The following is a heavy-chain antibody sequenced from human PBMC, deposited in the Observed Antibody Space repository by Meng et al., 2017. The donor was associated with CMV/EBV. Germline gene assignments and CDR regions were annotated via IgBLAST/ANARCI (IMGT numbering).Heavy chain of an antibody. J-gene: IGHJ4*02. CDR1: GFTFSNYA. CDR3: AKALCSTTTCTFDY. CDR2: ISNSGGTT. D-gene: IGHD2-2*01. Sequence: GESLKISCAASGFTFSNYAMSWVRQAPGKGLEWVSGISNSGGTTHHADSVKDRFTISRDNSINTLYLQMSSLRPDDTAVFYCAKALCSTTTCTFDYWGQGILVTVSS. V-gene: IGHV3-23*01.